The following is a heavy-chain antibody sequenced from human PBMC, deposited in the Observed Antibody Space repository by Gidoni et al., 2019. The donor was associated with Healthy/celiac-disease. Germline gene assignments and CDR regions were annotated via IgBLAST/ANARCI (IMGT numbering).Heavy chain of an antibody. CDR3: ARIDHYYDSSGYLFDY. V-gene: IGHV4-30-2*01. CDR2: IYHSGST. Sequence: QLQLPVSGSGLVKPSQTLSLTCDVSGGSISCGGYSWSWIRQPPGKGLEWIGYIYHSGSTYYNPSLKNRVTISVDRSKNQFSLKLSSVTAADTAVYYCARIDHYYDSSGYLFDYWGQGTLVTVSS. J-gene: IGHJ4*02. CDR1: GGSISCGGYS. D-gene: IGHD3-22*01.